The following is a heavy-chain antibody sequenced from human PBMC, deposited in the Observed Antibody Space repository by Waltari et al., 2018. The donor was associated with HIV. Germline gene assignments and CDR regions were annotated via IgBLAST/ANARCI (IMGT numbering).Heavy chain of an antibody. CDR2: ISSSSSYI. CDR1: GFTFSSYS. J-gene: IGHJ3*02. D-gene: IGHD3-3*01. V-gene: IGHV3-21*01. CDR3: ARDTSFWSSPDLDAFDI. Sequence: EVQLVESGGGLVKPGGSLRLSCAASGFTFSSYSMNWVRQAPGKGREWVSSISSSSSYIYYADSVKGRFTISRDNAKNSLYLQMNSLRAEDTAVYYCARDTSFWSSPDLDAFDIWGQGTMVTVSS.